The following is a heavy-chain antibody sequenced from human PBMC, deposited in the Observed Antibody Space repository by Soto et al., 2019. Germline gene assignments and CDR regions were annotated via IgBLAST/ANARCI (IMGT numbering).Heavy chain of an antibody. CDR3: AKVPSQYIWGSYLRYYDY. CDR2: ISGNTGHA. Sequence: EVQMLESGGGLVQPGGSLRLSCAASGFPFSNYAMTWVRQAPGKGLEWVSGISGNTGHAYYADSVKDRFTISRDNSKNTRYPQMDSLRAVDTAVYYCAKVPSQYIWGSYLRYYDYWGQGTLVTVSS. CDR1: GFPFSNYA. V-gene: IGHV3-23*01. J-gene: IGHJ4*02. D-gene: IGHD3-16*02.